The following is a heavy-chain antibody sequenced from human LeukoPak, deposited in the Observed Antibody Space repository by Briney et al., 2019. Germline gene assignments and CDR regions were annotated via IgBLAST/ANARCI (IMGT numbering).Heavy chain of an antibody. V-gene: IGHV4-4*07. J-gene: IGHJ4*02. CDR2: IYTSGST. Sequence: SETLSLTCTVSGGSISSYYWSWIRQPAGKGLEWIGRIYTSGSTNYNPSLKSRVTMSVDTSKNQFSLKLSSVTAADTAVHYCARGPRLRYFDWLGTFDYWGQGTLVTVSS. CDR1: GGSISSYY. D-gene: IGHD3-9*01. CDR3: ARGPRLRYFDWLGTFDY.